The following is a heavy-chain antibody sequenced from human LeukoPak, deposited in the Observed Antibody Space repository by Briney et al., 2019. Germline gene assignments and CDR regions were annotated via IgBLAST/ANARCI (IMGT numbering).Heavy chain of an antibody. J-gene: IGHJ4*02. V-gene: IGHV4-39*01. CDR1: GGSVSSGSYY. CDR3: ARGYCTGGNCYSPPDY. CDR2: IYSSGST. Sequence: SETLSLTCTVSGGSVSSGSYYWSWIRQPPGKGLEWIGTIYSSGSTYYSPPLKSRVTISVDTSKNQFSLGLSSVTAADTAVYYCARGYCTGGNCYSPPDYWGQGILVTVSS. D-gene: IGHD2-15*01.